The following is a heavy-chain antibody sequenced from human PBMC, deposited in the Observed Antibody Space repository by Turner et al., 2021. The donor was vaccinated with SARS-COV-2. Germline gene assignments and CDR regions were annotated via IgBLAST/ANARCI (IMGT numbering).Heavy chain of an antibody. J-gene: IGHJ3*02. CDR3: ARDFDDFWSGYYGRAFDI. V-gene: IGHV3-21*01. CDR2: ISSRISYI. D-gene: IGHD3-3*01. CDR1: GFTFSSYS. Sequence: EVQLVESGGGLVKPGGSLRLSCAASGFTFSSYSMNWVRQDPGKGLEWVSSISSRISYIYYADSVKGRFTISRDNAKNSLYLQMNSLRAEDTAVYYCARDFDDFWSGYYGRAFDIWGQGTMVTVSS.